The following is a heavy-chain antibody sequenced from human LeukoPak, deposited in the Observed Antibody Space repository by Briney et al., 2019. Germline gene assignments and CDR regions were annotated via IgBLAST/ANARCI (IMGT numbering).Heavy chain of an antibody. V-gene: IGHV4-39*01. CDR1: GGSISSSSYY. D-gene: IGHD1-26*01. CDR2: IYYSGST. CDR3: AKSGGYGLIDY. J-gene: IGHJ4*02. Sequence: SSETLSLTCTVSGGSISSSSYYWGWIRQPPGKGLEWIGSIYYSGSTYYNPSLKSRVTISVDTSKNQFSLRLSSVTAADTAMYFCAKSGGYGLIDYWGQGTLVTVSS.